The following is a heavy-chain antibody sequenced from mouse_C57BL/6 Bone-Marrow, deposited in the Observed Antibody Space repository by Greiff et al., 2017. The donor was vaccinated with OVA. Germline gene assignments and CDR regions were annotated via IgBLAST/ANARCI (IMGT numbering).Heavy chain of an antibody. CDR2: INYDGSST. D-gene: IGHD2-2*01. Sequence: EVMLVESEGGLVQPGSSMKLSCTASGFTFSDYYMAWVRQVPEKGLEWVANINYDGSSTYYLDSLKSRFIISRDNAKNILYLQMSSLKSEDTATYYCARDGGGYGLWYFDVWGTGTTVTVSS. V-gene: IGHV5-16*01. CDR1: GFTFSDYY. CDR3: ARDGGGYGLWYFDV. J-gene: IGHJ1*03.